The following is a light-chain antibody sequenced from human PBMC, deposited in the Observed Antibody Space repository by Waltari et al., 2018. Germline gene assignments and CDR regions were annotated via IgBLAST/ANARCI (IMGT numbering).Light chain of an antibody. CDR1: PSASTS. J-gene: IGKJ1*01. Sequence: ELVMTQSPATLSVSPGERASLSCRDSPSASTSLAWYQQTPGQAPRLLIFRASTRAAGIPDRFSGSGSGTEFTLTISSLQSEDSAIYYCQQYNIWPWTFGQGTKVDIK. CDR3: QQYNIWPWT. CDR2: RAS. V-gene: IGKV3-15*01.